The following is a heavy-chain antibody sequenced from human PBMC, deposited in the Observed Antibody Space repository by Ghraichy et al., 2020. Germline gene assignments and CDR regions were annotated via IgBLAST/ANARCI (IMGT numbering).Heavy chain of an antibody. CDR2: IYYSGST. Sequence: SQTLSLTCTVSGGSISSYYWSWIRQPPGKGLEWIGYIYYSGSTNYNPSLKSRVTISVDTSKNQFSLKLSSVTAADTAVYYCARDEKEAFDIWGQGTMVTVSS. CDR1: GGSISSYY. V-gene: IGHV4-59*01. J-gene: IGHJ3*02. CDR3: ARDEKEAFDI.